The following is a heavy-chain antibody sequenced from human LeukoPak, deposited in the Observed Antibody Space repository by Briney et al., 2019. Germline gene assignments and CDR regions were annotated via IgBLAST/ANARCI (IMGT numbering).Heavy chain of an antibody. J-gene: IGHJ5*02. CDR3: ARGPSRDYGSGSSWFDP. CDR2: MNPNSGNT. Sequence: ASVKVCCKASGYTFFSYELNWLRQVPEARIGWIAWMNPNSGNTGYAQKFQGRVTMTRNTSISTAYMELSSLRSEDTAVYYCARGPSRDYGSGSSWFDPWGQGTLVTVSS. V-gene: IGHV1-8*01. CDR1: GYTFFSYE. D-gene: IGHD3-10*01.